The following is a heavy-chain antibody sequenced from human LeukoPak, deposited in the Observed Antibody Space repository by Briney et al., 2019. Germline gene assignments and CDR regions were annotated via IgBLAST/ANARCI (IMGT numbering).Heavy chain of an antibody. J-gene: IGHJ5*02. D-gene: IGHD6-13*01. V-gene: IGHV3-33*08. CDR2: IWYDGSNK. CDR1: GLIFSNYW. CDR3: AWQQLVLNWFDL. Sequence: SGGSLRLSCAASGLIFSNYWMAWVRQAPGKGRECVAVIWYDGSNKYYADSVKGRFTISRDNSKNTLYLQMNSLRAEDTAVYYCAWQQLVLNWFDLWGQGTLVTVSS.